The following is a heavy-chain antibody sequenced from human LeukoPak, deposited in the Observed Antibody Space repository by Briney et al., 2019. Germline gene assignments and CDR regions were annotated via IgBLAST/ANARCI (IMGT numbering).Heavy chain of an antibody. J-gene: IGHJ4*02. V-gene: IGHV3-7*01. D-gene: IGHD5-18*01. CDR2: IEQDGSEK. Sequence: GGSLRLSCAASGFIFTTSWMSWVRQAPGKGLEWVASIEQDGSEKYYVDSVKGRFTIPRDNAKNSLFLQMNSLRAEDTAVYYCAKGHTSLAPGGQGALVTVSS. CDR1: GFIFTTSW. CDR3: AKGHTSLAP.